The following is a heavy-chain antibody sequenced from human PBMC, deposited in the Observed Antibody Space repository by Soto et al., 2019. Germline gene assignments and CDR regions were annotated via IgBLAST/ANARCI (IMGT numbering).Heavy chain of an antibody. CDR2: IIPIFGTA. V-gene: IGHV1-69*06. Sequence: QAQLVQSGAEVKKPGSSVKVSCKASGGTFSSYAISWVRQAPGQGLEWMGGIIPIFGTANYAQKFQGRVTITADKSTSTAYMELSSLRSEDTAVYYCARALAYYYGSGSYYYNWFDPWGQGTLVTVSS. J-gene: IGHJ5*02. D-gene: IGHD3-10*01. CDR1: GGTFSSYA. CDR3: ARALAYYYGSGSYYYNWFDP.